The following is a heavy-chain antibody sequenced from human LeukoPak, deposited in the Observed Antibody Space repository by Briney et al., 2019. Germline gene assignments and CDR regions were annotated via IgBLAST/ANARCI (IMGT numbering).Heavy chain of an antibody. D-gene: IGHD6-19*01. CDR3: ARQVAGIGLYYFDS. J-gene: IGHJ4*02. CDR2: VYFSGNT. CDR1: GDSIRSSAYY. V-gene: IGHV4-39*01. Sequence: SETLSLTCTVSGDSIRSSAYYWGWIRQPPGKGLQWIGSVYFSGNTDYNPSLKSRVSISIDTSKNQFSLKLPSVIAADTAVYYCARQVAGIGLYYFDSWGQGTVVTVSS.